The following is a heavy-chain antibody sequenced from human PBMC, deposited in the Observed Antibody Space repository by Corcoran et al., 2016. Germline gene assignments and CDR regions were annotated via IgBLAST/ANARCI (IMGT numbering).Heavy chain of an antibody. J-gene: IGHJ6*02. Sequence: QVQLVESGGGVVQPGRSLRLSCAASGFTFSSYGMHWVRQAPGKGLEWVAVISYDGSNKYYADSVKGRFTISRDNSKNTLYLQMNSLRAEDTAVYYCATAARPFYYYGMDVWGQGTTVTVSS. V-gene: IGHV3-30*03. CDR2: ISYDGSNK. CDR3: ATAARPFYYYGMDV. D-gene: IGHD6-6*01. CDR1: GFTFSSYG.